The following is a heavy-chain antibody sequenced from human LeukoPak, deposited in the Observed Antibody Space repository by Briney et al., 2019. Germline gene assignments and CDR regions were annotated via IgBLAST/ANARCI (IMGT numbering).Heavy chain of an antibody. CDR3: ARIPLGYCSGGSCSYYFDY. CDR1: GFSLSTSGMC. J-gene: IGHJ4*02. V-gene: IGHV2-70*01. Sequence: SGPTLVKPTQTLTLTCTFSGFSLSTSGMCVRWIRQPPGKALEWLALIDWDDDKYYSTSLKTRLTISKDTSKNQVVLTMTYMDPVDTATYYCARIPLGYCSGGSCSYYFDYWGQGTLVTVSS. CDR2: IDWDDDK. D-gene: IGHD2-15*01.